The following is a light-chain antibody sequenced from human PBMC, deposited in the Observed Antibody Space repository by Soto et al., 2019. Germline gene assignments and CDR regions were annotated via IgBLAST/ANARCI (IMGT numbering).Light chain of an antibody. J-gene: IGKJ1*01. CDR2: LGS. CDR1: QSLLQRSGYHY. Sequence: DIVLTQSPLSLPVTPGEPASISCRSSQSLLQRSGYHYLDWYLQKPGQSPQLLIYLGSNRATGVPDRFSGSGSGTDFTLKSSRVEAEDVGVYYCLHALQPPPAFGQGTKVEIK. CDR3: LHALQPPPA. V-gene: IGKV2-28*01.